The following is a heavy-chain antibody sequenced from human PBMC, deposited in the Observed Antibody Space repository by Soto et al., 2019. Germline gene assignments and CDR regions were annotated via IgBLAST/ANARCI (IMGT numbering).Heavy chain of an antibody. D-gene: IGHD6-19*01. CDR1: GFTFSSSA. V-gene: IGHV3-30-3*01. CDR3: ARKGYGSCHADASDI. J-gene: IGHJ3*02. Sequence: PGGPLRLSCAASGFTFSSSAMHWFRQAPGKGRVWVAVISYDGNNKYYADSAKGRFTISRDNTVNTLYLQLNNLSAEDTVVYYCARKGYGSCHADASDIWGQGRMGTVSS. CDR2: ISYDGNNK.